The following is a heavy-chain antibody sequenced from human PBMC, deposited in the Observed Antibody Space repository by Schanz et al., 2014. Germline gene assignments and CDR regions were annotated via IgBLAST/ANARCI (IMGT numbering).Heavy chain of an antibody. V-gene: IGHV3-53*01. CDR3: ARDGGRDGYNLAFDV. Sequence: EVQLVESGGCLIQPGGSLRLSCAVSGFTVTTNYMSWVRQAPGKGLEWISSMYINSGSTQYADYVKGRFIISRDSSKNTLFLQMISLRAEDTAVYFFARDGGRDGYNLAFDVWGQGTLVTVSS. CDR1: GFTVTTNY. CDR2: MYINSGST. D-gene: IGHD5-12*01. J-gene: IGHJ3*01.